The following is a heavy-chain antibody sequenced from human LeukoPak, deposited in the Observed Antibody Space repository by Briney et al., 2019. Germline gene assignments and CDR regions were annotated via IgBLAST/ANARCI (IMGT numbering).Heavy chain of an antibody. V-gene: IGHV1-69*13. D-gene: IGHD2-15*01. CDR2: IIPIFGTA. CDR1: GGTISSYA. CDR3: TRDCSGGSCYSDY. Sequence: GASVKVSCKASGGTISSYAISWVRQAPGQGLEWMGGIIPIFGTANYAQKFQGRVTITADESTSTAYMELSSLRSEDTAVYYCTRDCSGGSCYSDYWGQGTLVTVSS. J-gene: IGHJ4*02.